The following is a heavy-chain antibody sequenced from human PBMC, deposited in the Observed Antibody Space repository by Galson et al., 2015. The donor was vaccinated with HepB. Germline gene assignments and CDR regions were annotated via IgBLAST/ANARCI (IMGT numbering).Heavy chain of an antibody. D-gene: IGHD5-24*01. V-gene: IGHV1-69*13. J-gene: IGHJ4*02. Sequence: SVKVSCKASGGTFSSYAISWVRQAPGQGLEWMGGIIPIFGTANYAQKFQGRVTITADESTSTAYMELSRLRSEDTAVYYCARGGRRVGGYNPIDYWGQGTLVTVSS. CDR2: IIPIFGTA. CDR1: GGTFSSYA. CDR3: ARGGRRVGGYNPIDY.